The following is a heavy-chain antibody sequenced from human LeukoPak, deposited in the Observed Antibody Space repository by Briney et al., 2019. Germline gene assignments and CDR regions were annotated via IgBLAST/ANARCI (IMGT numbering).Heavy chain of an antibody. D-gene: IGHD2-2*01. CDR1: GGSISSGSYY. J-gene: IGHJ4*02. CDR2: IYTSGST. V-gene: IGHV4-61*02. CDR3: ARDLSAPAASFDY. Sequence: SQTLSLTCTVSGGSISSGSYYWSWIRQPAGKGLEWIGRIYTSGSTNYNPSLKSRVTMSVYTSKNQFSLKLSSVTAADTAVYYCARDLSAPAASFDYWGQGTLVTVSS.